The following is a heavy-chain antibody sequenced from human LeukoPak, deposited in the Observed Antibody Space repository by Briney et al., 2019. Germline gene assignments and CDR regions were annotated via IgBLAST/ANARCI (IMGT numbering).Heavy chain of an antibody. Sequence: GGSLRLSCAASGFTFSSYAMHWVRQAPGKGLEWVAVISYDGSNKYYADSVKGRFTISRDNSKNTLYLQMNSLRAEDTAVYYCARDSQEATRYNWFDPWGQGTLVTVSS. CDR3: ARDSQEATRYNWFDP. J-gene: IGHJ5*02. CDR2: ISYDGSNK. D-gene: IGHD1-26*01. CDR1: GFTFSSYA. V-gene: IGHV3-30-3*01.